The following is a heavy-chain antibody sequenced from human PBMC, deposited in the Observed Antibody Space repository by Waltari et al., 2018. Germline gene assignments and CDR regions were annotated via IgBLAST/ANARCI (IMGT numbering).Heavy chain of an antibody. CDR1: VASLSLYS. Sequence: QVQLQSSGPGLVTPSETLSLTCAATVASLSLYSWPRIRQPPGKGLEWIGYIYYSGSTNYNPSLKSRVTISVDTSKNQFSLKLSSVTAADTAVYYCARDRDHDAFDIWGQGTMVTVSS. CDR3: ARDRDHDAFDI. V-gene: IGHV4-59*01. CDR2: IYYSGST. J-gene: IGHJ3*02.